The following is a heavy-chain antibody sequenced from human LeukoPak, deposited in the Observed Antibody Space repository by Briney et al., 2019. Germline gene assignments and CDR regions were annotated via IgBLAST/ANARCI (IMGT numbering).Heavy chain of an antibody. Sequence: PGGSLRLSCAASGFTFSNYDMNWVRQAPGKGLEWVSYISSDASAIYYADSVKGRFTISRDNAKNSLYLQMNSPRAEDTAVYYCARDLTGDSSHDYWGQGTLVTVSS. CDR2: ISSDASAI. V-gene: IGHV3-48*03. D-gene: IGHD3-22*01. CDR3: ARDLTGDSSHDY. J-gene: IGHJ4*02. CDR1: GFTFSNYD.